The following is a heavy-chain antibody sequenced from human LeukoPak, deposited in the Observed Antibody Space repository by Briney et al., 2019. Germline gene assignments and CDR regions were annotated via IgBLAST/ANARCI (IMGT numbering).Heavy chain of an antibody. J-gene: IGHJ4*02. CDR1: GFTFSSYS. D-gene: IGHD3-10*01. CDR2: ISSSSTYI. CDR3: AREKLWFGGLFDY. Sequence: GGSLRLSCAASGFTFSSYSMNWVRQAPGKGLEWVSSISSSSTYIYSADSLKGRFTISRDNAKNSLYLQMNSLRAEDTAVYYCAREKLWFGGLFDYWGQGTLVTVSS. V-gene: IGHV3-21*01.